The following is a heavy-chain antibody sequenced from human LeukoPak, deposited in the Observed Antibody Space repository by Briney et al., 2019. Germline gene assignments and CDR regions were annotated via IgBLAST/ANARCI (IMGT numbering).Heavy chain of an antibody. CDR3: ARDSERYYYDSSGYFFDY. J-gene: IGHJ4*02. CDR1: GGTFSSYA. D-gene: IGHD3-22*01. V-gene: IGHV1-69*13. Sequence: ASVKVSCKASGGTFSSYAISWARQAPGQGLEWMGGIIPIFGTANYAQKFQGRVTITADESTSTAYMELSSLRSEDTAVYYCARDSERYYYDSSGYFFDYWGQGTLVTVSS. CDR2: IIPIFGTA.